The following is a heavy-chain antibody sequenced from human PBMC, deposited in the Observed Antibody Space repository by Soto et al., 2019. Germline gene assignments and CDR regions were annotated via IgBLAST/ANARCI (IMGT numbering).Heavy chain of an antibody. CDR3: AKGNGAAGGRGAYFHS. CDR1: GFTFRSYA. CDR2: ITSSGGNT. J-gene: IGHJ4*02. V-gene: IGHV3-23*04. Sequence: EVQLVESGGGLVQPGGSLRLSCATSGFTFRSYAMSWVRQAPGKGLEWVSTITSSGGNTFYAGSVKGRFTISRDNSKSTLSLQMNRLKAEDTAIYYCAKGNGAAGGRGAYFHSWGQGTLVTVSS. D-gene: IGHD6-13*01.